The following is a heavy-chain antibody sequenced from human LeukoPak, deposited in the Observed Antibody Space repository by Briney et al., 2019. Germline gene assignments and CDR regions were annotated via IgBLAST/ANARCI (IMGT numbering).Heavy chain of an antibody. CDR1: GGTFSSYA. J-gene: IGHJ4*02. CDR3: ARRAGDYSHPYDY. V-gene: IGHV1-69*13. CDR2: IIPIFGTA. D-gene: IGHD3-22*01. Sequence: GASVKVSCKASGGTFSSYAISWVRQAPGQGLEWMGGIIPIFGTANYAQKFQGRVTITADESTSTAYMELSSLRSEDTAVYYCARRAGDYSHPYDYWGQGTLVTVSS.